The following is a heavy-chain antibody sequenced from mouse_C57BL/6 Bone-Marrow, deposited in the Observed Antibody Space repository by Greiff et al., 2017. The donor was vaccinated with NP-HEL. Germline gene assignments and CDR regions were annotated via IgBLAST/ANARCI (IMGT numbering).Heavy chain of an antibody. V-gene: IGHV1-26*01. CDR2: INPNNGGT. D-gene: IGHD6-1*01. J-gene: IGHJ1*03. Sequence: EVQLQQSGPELVKPGASVKISCKASGYTFTDYYMNWVKQSHGKSLEWIGDINPNNGGTSYKQKFKGKATLTVDKSSSTAYMELRSLTSEDSAVYYCSRPLCTSGLSWYFDVWGTGTTVTVSS. CDR1: GYTFTDYY. CDR3: SRPLCTSGLSWYFDV.